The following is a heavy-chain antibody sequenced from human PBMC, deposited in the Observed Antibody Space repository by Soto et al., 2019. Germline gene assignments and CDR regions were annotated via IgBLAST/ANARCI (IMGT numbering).Heavy chain of an antibody. V-gene: IGHV4-59*01. CDR2: IYYSGST. D-gene: IGHD1-7*01. Sequence: PSETLSLTCTVSGGSISSYYCSWIRQPPGKGLEWIGYIYYSGSTNYNPSLKSRVTISVDTSKNQFSLKLSSVTAADTAVYYCARGFPGTKTAYYYYYYMDVWGKGTTVTVSS. CDR1: GGSISSYY. CDR3: ARGFPGTKTAYYYYYYMDV. J-gene: IGHJ6*03.